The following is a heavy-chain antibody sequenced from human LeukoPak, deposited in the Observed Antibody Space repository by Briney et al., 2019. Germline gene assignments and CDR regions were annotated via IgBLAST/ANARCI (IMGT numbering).Heavy chain of an antibody. CDR1: GFTFSSSA. V-gene: IGHV3-23*01. Sequence: GGSLRLSCAASGFTFSSSAMSWVRQAPGKGLEWVSAISNNGGYTYYADSVQGRFTISRDNSKNTLYLQMNSLRAEDTAVYYCGPGIAVAPGLITYFDHWGQGTLVTVSS. CDR3: GPGIAVAPGLITYFDH. D-gene: IGHD6-19*01. J-gene: IGHJ4*02. CDR2: ISNNGGYT.